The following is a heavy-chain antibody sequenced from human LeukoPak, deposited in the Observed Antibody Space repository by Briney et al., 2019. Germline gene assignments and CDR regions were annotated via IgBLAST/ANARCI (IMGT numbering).Heavy chain of an antibody. V-gene: IGHV4-4*02. D-gene: IGHD2-2*01. CDR3: ARVRDGCSSTSCYLDP. CDR1: GDSITSSNW. CDR2: ICHGGSA. J-gene: IGHJ5*02. Sequence: SGTLSLTCVVSGDSITSSNWWNWVRQTPGKLLEWIGEICHGGSAYYSPSLQTRVTISVDNSKNQFSLNLTSMTAADTAVYYCARVRDGCSSTSCYLDPWGQGTLVTVSS.